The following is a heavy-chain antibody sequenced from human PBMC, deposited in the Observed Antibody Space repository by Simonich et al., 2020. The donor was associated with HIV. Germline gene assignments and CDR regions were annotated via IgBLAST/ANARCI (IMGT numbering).Heavy chain of an antibody. CDR2: RHLDGRVK. V-gene: IGHV3-7*01. J-gene: IGHJ4*02. CDR1: GFTFSSDW. Sequence: DVQLVESGGGLVQPGGSLRLSCAASGFTFSSDWMSWVRQPPGKGLEWVANRHLDGRVKYYVDSVKGRFTISRDNAKNSLYLGMNSLRAEDTAVYYCARDADQTHWGQGTLVTVSS. CDR3: ARDADQTH.